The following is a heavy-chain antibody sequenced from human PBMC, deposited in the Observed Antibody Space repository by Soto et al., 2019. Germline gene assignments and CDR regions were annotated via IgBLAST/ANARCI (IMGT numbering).Heavy chain of an antibody. Sequence: ASVKVSCKVSGYTLTELSTHWVRQAPGKGLEWMGGFDPEDGETIYAQKFQGRVTMTEDTSTDTAYMELSSLRSEDTAVYYCATVRKETDAFDIWGQGTMVTVSS. CDR3: ATVRKETDAFDI. CDR1: GYTLTELS. J-gene: IGHJ3*02. V-gene: IGHV1-24*01. CDR2: FDPEDGET.